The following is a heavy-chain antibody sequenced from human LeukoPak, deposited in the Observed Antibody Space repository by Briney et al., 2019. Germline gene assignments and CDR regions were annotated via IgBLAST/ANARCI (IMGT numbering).Heavy chain of an antibody. CDR1: GGSISSYY. Sequence: SETLSLTCTVSGGSISSYYWSWIRQPPGKGLEWIRYIYYSGSTNYNPSLKSRVTISVDTSKNQFSLKLSSVTAADTAVYYCARGGGSSGWSPRGNWFDPWGQGTLVTVSS. J-gene: IGHJ5*02. CDR2: IYYSGST. CDR3: ARGGGSSGWSPRGNWFDP. D-gene: IGHD6-19*01. V-gene: IGHV4-59*12.